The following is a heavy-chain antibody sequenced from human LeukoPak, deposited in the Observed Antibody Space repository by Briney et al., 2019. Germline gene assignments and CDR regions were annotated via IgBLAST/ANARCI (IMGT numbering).Heavy chain of an antibody. CDR2: IYSGGST. V-gene: IGHV3-53*01. J-gene: IGHJ6*02. CDR1: GFTVSSNY. Sequence: GGSLRLSCAASGFTVSSNYMSWVRQAPGKGLEWVSVIYSGGSTYYADSVKGRFTISRDNSKNTLYLQMNSLRAEDTAVYYCARDRLEYCGGDCYPSYYYYGMDVWGQGTTVTVSS. D-gene: IGHD2-21*02. CDR3: ARDRLEYCGGDCYPSYYYYGMDV.